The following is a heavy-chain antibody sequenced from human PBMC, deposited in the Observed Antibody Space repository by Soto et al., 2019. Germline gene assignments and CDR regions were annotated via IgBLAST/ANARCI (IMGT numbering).Heavy chain of an antibody. CDR1: GGSFSGYY. CDR3: ARRAVYYDSSFNFDY. CDR2: INHSGST. D-gene: IGHD3-22*01. J-gene: IGHJ4*02. Sequence: PSETLSLTCAVYGGSFSGYYWSWIRQPPGKGLEWIGEINHSGSTNYNPSLKSRVTISVDTSKNQFSLKLSSVTAADTAVYYCARRAVYYDSSFNFDYWGQGTLVTVSS. V-gene: IGHV4-34*01.